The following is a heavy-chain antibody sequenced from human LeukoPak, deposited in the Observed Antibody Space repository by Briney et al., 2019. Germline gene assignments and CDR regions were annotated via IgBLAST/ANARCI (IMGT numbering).Heavy chain of an antibody. CDR2: INPNSGGT. CDR1: GYTFTGYY. V-gene: IGHV1-2*02. Sequence: ASVKVSCKASGYTFTGYYMHWVRQAPGQGLEWMGWINPNSGGTNYAQKFQGRVTMTRDMSISTAYMELSRLRSDDTAVYYCAREDSSSSFVGYWGQGTLVTVSS. D-gene: IGHD6-6*01. J-gene: IGHJ4*02. CDR3: AREDSSSSFVGY.